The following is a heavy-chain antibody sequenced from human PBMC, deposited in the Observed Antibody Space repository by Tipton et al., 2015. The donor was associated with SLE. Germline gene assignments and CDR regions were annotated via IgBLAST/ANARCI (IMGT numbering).Heavy chain of an antibody. CDR3: SRMASTNVL. CDR1: GGSISRYY. D-gene: IGHD5-24*01. Sequence: LRLSCTVSGGSISRYYWSWIRQPPGKGLEWIGYIFYGSANYNPSLKSRVTISVDTSKNQFSLRLSSVTAADTAVYYCSRMASTNVLWGQGTLVSVSS. V-gene: IGHV4-59*01. CDR2: IFYGSA. J-gene: IGHJ4*02.